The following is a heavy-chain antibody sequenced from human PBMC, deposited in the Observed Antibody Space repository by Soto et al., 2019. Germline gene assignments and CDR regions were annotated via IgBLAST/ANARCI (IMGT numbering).Heavy chain of an antibody. CDR1: GGSISGSSYY. CDR2: IYYSGST. J-gene: IGHJ4*02. V-gene: IGHV4-39*01. D-gene: IGHD6-19*01. Sequence: PSETLSLTCTVSGGSISGSSYYWGWIRQPPGKGLEWIGSIYYSGSTYYNPSLKSRVTISVDTSKNQFSLKLSSVTAADTAVYYCARHYSERGLFRIAVAGTSAVDYWGQGTLVTVSS. CDR3: ARHYSERGLFRIAVAGTSAVDY.